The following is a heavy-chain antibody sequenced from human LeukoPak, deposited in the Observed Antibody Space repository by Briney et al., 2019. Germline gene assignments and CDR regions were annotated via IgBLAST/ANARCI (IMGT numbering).Heavy chain of an antibody. V-gene: IGHV3-30*02. CDR1: GFTFSSYG. CDR2: IRYDGSNK. D-gene: IGHD6-19*01. J-gene: IGHJ4*02. CDR3: AKDHWLVPRGGVDY. Sequence: PGGSLRLSCAASGFTFSSYGMHWVRQAPGKGLEWVAFIRYDGSNKYYADSVKGRFTISRDNSKNTLYLQMNSLRAEDTAVYYCAKDHWLVPRGGVDYWGQGTLVTVSS.